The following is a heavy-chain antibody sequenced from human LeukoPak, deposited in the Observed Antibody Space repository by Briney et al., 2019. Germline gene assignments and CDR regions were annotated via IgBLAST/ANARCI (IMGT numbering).Heavy chain of an antibody. CDR2: ISGSGGST. Sequence: PGGSLRHSCAASGFTFSSYAMSWVRQAPGKGLEWVSAISGSGGSTYYADSVKGRFTISRDNSKNTLYLQMNSLRAEDTAVYYCAKQRNGYCSSTSCYANYFDYWGQGTLVTVSS. CDR1: GFTFSSYA. V-gene: IGHV3-23*01. D-gene: IGHD2-2*03. CDR3: AKQRNGYCSSTSCYANYFDY. J-gene: IGHJ4*02.